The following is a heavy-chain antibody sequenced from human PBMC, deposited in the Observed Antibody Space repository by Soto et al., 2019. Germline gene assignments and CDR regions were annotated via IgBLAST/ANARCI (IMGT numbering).Heavy chain of an antibody. V-gene: IGHV3-30-3*01. Sequence: QVQLVESGGGVVQPGRSLRLSCEASGFTFSSYAMHWVRQAPGKGLEWVAVISYDGSNKYYADSVKGRFTISRDTSQNTLYVQMNSLRAEDTAVYYCARDRPPVGAGSSWYFDYWGQGTLVTVSS. J-gene: IGHJ4*02. CDR1: GFTFSSYA. CDR2: ISYDGSNK. D-gene: IGHD6-13*01. CDR3: ARDRPPVGAGSSWYFDY.